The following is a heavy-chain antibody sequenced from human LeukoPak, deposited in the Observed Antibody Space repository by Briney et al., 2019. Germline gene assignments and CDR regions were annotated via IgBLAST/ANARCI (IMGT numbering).Heavy chain of an antibody. J-gene: IGHJ4*02. CDR2: LYYRGRP. V-gene: IGHV4-31*01. D-gene: IGHD1-26*01. Sequence: TLSLTCTFSGGSISSGGYYWRWIRQHPGKGLEWIGYLYYRGRPYYPTSVKSLITIVVDTSKNQFALKLSFVTAADMAVYYCARVSRANAGDLDYWGQGTLVIVSS. CDR3: ARVSRANAGDLDY. CDR1: GGSISSGGYY.